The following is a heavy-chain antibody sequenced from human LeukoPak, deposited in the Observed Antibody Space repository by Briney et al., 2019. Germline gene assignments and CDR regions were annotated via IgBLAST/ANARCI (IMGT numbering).Heavy chain of an antibody. CDR2: IKEDGSEK. D-gene: IGHD2/OR15-2a*01. J-gene: IGHJ4*02. CDR3: ARGHFYSIY. CDR1: GFTFTSYW. Sequence: GGSLRLSCAAPGFTFTSYWMTWVRQAPGKGLEWVANIKEDGSEKYVGSVKGRFSISRDNAKNSLYLQMNSLRAEDTAVYYCARGHFYSIYWGQGTLVTVSS. V-gene: IGHV3-7*01.